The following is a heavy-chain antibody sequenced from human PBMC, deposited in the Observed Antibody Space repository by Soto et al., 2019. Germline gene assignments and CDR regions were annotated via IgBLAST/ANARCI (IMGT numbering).Heavy chain of an antibody. V-gene: IGHV4-59*08. Sequence: SDTLSVTWTVSGGSISSYYWSWIRQPPGKGLEWIGYIYYSGSTNYNPSLKSRVTISVDTSKNQFSLKLSSVTAADTAVYYCARQGSVLTGYRVDYWGQGTLVTVSS. CDR1: GGSISSYY. CDR2: IYYSGST. J-gene: IGHJ4*02. CDR3: ARQGSVLTGYRVDY. D-gene: IGHD3-9*01.